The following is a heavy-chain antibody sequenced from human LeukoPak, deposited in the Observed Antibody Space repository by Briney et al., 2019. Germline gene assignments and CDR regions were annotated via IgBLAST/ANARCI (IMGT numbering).Heavy chain of an antibody. D-gene: IGHD1-26*01. V-gene: IGHV4-59*08. Sequence: NPSETLSLTCTVSGGSISSYYWSWIRQPPGKGPEWIGYIHYTGTTNYKPSLKSRVTIPGDTSKSQFSLKLPSVTAADTAVYCCARHSVTYYDFDYWGQGTLVTVSS. CDR1: GGSISSYY. CDR2: IHYTGTT. J-gene: IGHJ4*02. CDR3: ARHSVTYYDFDY.